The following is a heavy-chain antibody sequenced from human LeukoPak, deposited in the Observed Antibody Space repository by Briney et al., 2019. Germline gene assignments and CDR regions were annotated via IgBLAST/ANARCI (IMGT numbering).Heavy chain of an antibody. CDR3: ARTYSSSSAYDY. D-gene: IGHD6-6*01. V-gene: IGHV1-69*13. CDR2: IIPIFGTA. Sequence: SVKVSCKASGGTFSSYAISWVRQAPGQGLEWMGGIIPIFGTADYAQKFQGRVTITADESTSTAYMELSSLRSEDTAVYYCARTYSSSSAYDYWGQGTLVTVSS. CDR1: GGTFSSYA. J-gene: IGHJ4*02.